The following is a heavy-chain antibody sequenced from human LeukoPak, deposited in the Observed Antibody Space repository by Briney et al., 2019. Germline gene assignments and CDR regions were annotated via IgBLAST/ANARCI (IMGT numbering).Heavy chain of an antibody. V-gene: IGHV3-23*01. D-gene: IGHD4-17*01. CDR2: ISGSGGST. J-gene: IGHJ4*02. CDR3: AKGEARSGDYLEVDY. Sequence: GGSLRLSCAASGFTFSSYAMSWVRQAPGKGLEWVSAISGSGGSTYYADSVKGRFTISRDNSKNTLYLQMNSLRAEDTAVYYCAKGEARSGDYLEVDYWGQGTLVTVSS. CDR1: GFTFSSYA.